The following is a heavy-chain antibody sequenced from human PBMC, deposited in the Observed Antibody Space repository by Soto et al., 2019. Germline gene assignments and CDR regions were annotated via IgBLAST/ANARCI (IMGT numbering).Heavy chain of an antibody. D-gene: IGHD3-10*01. J-gene: IGHJ6*02. Sequence: GGSLRLSCAASGFTFSSYGMHWVRQAPGKGLEWVAVIWYDGSNKYYADSVKGRFTISRDNSKNTLYLQMNSLRAEDTAVYYCARDLIPYYYGSGTHYYGMDVWGQGTTVTVSS. CDR3: ARDLIPYYYGSGTHYYGMDV. CDR2: IWYDGSNK. V-gene: IGHV3-33*01. CDR1: GFTFSSYG.